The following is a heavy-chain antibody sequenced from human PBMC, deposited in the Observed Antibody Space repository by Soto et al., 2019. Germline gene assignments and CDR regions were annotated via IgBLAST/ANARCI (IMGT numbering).Heavy chain of an antibody. CDR2: IYYSGST. Sequence: SETLSLTCTVSGGSISSSSYYWGWIRQPPGKGLEWIGSIYYSGSTYYNPSLKSRVTISVDTSKNQFSLKLSSVTAADTAVYYCARADFWSGYLVDYWGQGTLVTVSS. CDR1: GGSISSSSYY. D-gene: IGHD3-3*01. V-gene: IGHV4-39*01. J-gene: IGHJ4*02. CDR3: ARADFWSGYLVDY.